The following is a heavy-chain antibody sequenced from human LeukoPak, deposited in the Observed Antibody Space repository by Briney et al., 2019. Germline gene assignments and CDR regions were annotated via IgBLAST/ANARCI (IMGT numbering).Heavy chain of an antibody. CDR3: ASSSSGLDY. V-gene: IGHV4-59*01. CDR2: IYYSGST. CDR1: GGSISSYY. D-gene: IGHD6-19*01. J-gene: IGHJ4*02. Sequence: ASETLSLTCTVSGGSISSYYWSLIRQPPGKGLEWIGYIYYSGSTNYNPSLKSRVTISVDTSKNQFSLKLSSVTAADTAVYYCASSSSGLDYWGQGTLVTVSS.